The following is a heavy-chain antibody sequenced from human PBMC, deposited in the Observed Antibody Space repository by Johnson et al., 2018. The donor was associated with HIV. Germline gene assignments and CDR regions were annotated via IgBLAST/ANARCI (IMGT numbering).Heavy chain of an antibody. CDR1: GFTFDDYA. V-gene: IGHV3-43D*03. D-gene: IGHD4-11*01. Sequence: VQLVESGGVVVQPGGSLRLSCAASGFTFDDYAMHWVRQAPGKGLEWVSVISWDGGSTYYADSVQGRFTISRDNSKNSLYLQMNSLRVEDTALYYCAKDTRMTTVTPGALNIWGQGTMVTVSS. CDR3: AKDTRMTTVTPGALNI. CDR2: ISWDGGST. J-gene: IGHJ3*02.